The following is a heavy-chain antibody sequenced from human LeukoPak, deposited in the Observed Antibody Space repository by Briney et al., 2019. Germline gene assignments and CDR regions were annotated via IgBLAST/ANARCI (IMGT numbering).Heavy chain of an antibody. V-gene: IGHV4-59*01. CDR1: GDSLKSYY. CDR2: IFYSGSS. CDR3: AGRAARFFDY. J-gene: IGHJ4*02. Sequence: SETPSLTCTVSGDSLKSYYWSWIRQPPGEGLQWIGYIFYSGSSNYNASLRSRVAISVDTSKNQFSLKLTSVTAADTAVYYCAGRAARFFDYWGQGILVTVSS. D-gene: IGHD6-25*01.